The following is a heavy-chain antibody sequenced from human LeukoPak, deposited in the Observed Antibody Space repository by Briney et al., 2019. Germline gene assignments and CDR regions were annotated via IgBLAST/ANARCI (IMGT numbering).Heavy chain of an antibody. CDR3: ARQGLTMVRGVIDYFDY. D-gene: IGHD3-10*01. CDR1: GGSISSSSYY. CDR2: IYYSGST. Sequence: PSETLSLTCTVSGGSISSSSYYWGWIRQPPGKGLEWIGSIYYSGSTYYNPSLKSRVTISVDTSKNQFSLKLSSVTAADTAVYYRARQGLTMVRGVIDYFDYWGQGTLVTVSS. V-gene: IGHV4-39*01. J-gene: IGHJ4*02.